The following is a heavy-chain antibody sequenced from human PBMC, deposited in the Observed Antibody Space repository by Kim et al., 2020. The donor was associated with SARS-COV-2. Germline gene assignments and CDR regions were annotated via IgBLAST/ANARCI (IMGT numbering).Heavy chain of an antibody. CDR1: DASISSYF. Sequence: SETLSLTCTVSDASISSYFWGWIRQPPGKGLEWIGFINYSGTTNYNPSFKSRVTISVDTSKSQFSLKVSSVTAADTAVYYCARHRDATMAPFDYWGQGTL. V-gene: IGHV4-59*08. J-gene: IGHJ4*02. CDR2: INYSGTT. CDR3: ARHRDATMAPFDY. D-gene: IGHD5-18*01.